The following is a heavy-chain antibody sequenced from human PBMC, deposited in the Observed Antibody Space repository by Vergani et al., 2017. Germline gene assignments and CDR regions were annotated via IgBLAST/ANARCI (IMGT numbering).Heavy chain of an antibody. CDR1: SHTFQTYG. D-gene: IGHD1-1*01. Sequence: QVQLVQSGAELKKPGASVSVSCKGSSHTFQTYGISWVRQAPGKGLEWMAWIRPYTGHTNYAQKFQDRVTMTADTSTNTAYMELRSLRSDDTAVYFCARVAPSNSEVTPTAFDVWGQGTMVTVSS. CDR3: ARVAPSNSEVTPTAFDV. V-gene: IGHV1-18*01. J-gene: IGHJ3*01. CDR2: IRPYTGHT.